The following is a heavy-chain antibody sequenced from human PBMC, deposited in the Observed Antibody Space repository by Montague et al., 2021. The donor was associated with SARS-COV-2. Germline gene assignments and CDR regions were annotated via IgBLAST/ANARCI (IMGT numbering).Heavy chain of an antibody. Sequence: SETLSLTCTVSGDSISSGTHYWSWIRQPAGKGLEWIGYIYYRGATNYNPSLKSRVTFSIDTSKNQFSLKLVSVTAADTAVYFCAREDRWNWFDPWGQGVLVTVSS. CDR3: AREDRWNWFDP. CDR2: IYYRGAT. J-gene: IGHJ5*02. D-gene: IGHD5-24*01. V-gene: IGHV4-61*10. CDR1: GDSISSGTHY.